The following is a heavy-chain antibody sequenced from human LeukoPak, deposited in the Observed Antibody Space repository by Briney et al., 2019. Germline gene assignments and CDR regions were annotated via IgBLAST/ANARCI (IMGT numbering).Heavy chain of an antibody. Sequence: GGSLRLSCAASGFTFDDYGMNWVRQAPGKGLELISGIHWNGDTTNYAASVEGRFTISRDNAKNSLYLQTNSLRAEDTALYYCARGLRYYYYYMDVWGKGTTVTVSS. CDR1: GFTFDDYG. D-gene: IGHD3-9*01. CDR3: ARGLRYYYYYMDV. CDR2: IHWNGDTT. V-gene: IGHV3-20*04. J-gene: IGHJ6*03.